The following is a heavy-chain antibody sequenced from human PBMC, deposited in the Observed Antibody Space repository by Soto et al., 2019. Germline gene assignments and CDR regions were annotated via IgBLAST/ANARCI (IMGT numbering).Heavy chain of an antibody. CDR1: GFTFSSYG. V-gene: IGHV3-33*01. CDR2: IWYDGSNK. CDR3: ARVNTAAAGYDY. Sequence: PGGSLRLSCAASGFTFSSYGMHWVRQAPGKGLEWVAVIWYDGSNKYYADSVKGRFTISRDNSKNTLYLQMNSLRAEDTAVYYCARVNTAAAGYDYWGQGTLVTVSS. D-gene: IGHD6-13*01. J-gene: IGHJ4*02.